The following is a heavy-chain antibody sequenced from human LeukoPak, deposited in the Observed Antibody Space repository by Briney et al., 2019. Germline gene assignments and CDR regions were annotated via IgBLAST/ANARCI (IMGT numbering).Heavy chain of an antibody. D-gene: IGHD3-3*01. Sequence: GASVKVSCKASGGTFSSYAISWVRQAPGQGLEWMGGIIPIFGTANYAQKFQGRVTITTDESTSTAYMELSSLRSEDTAVYYCARSEYYDFWSGFDPWGQGTLVTVPS. CDR1: GGTFSSYA. CDR3: ARSEYYDFWSGFDP. V-gene: IGHV1-69*05. J-gene: IGHJ5*02. CDR2: IIPIFGTA.